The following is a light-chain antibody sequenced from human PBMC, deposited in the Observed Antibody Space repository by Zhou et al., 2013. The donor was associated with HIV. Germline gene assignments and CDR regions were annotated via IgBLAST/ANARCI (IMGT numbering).Light chain of an antibody. Sequence: DIHMTQSPSSLSASVGDRVTITCRASQILTTSLNWYQQKLGKAPKLLIYKASNLESGVPSRFSGSGSGTEFTLTISSLQPDDFATYYCQQLNFYPLTFGPGTRVDAK. V-gene: IGKV1-39*01. CDR1: QILTTS. CDR3: QQLNFYPLT. CDR2: KAS. J-gene: IGKJ3*01.